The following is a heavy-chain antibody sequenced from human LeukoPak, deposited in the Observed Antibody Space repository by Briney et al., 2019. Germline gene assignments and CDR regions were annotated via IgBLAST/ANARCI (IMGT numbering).Heavy chain of an antibody. D-gene: IGHD6-6*01. CDR2: IWYGGSNK. J-gene: IGHJ6*03. CDR1: GFTFSSYG. Sequence: GGSLRLSCAASGFTFSSYGMHWVRQAPGKGLEWVAVIWYGGSNKYYADSVKGRFTISRDNSKNTLYLQMNSLRAEDTAVYYCAKGPSARQYYYYMDVWGKGTTDTVSS. CDR3: AKGPSARQYYYYMDV. V-gene: IGHV3-30*02.